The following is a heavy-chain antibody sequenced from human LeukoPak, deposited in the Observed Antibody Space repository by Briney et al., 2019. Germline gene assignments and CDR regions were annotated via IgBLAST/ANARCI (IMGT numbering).Heavy chain of an antibody. D-gene: IGHD1-26*01. CDR1: GYTLTELS. J-gene: IGHJ5*02. Sequence: ASVKVSCKVSGYTLTELSMHWVRQAPGKGLEWMGGFDPEDGETIYAQKFQGRVTMTEDTSTDTAYMELSSLRSEDAAVYYCATVHGVGATSYFWFDPWGQGTLVTVSS. CDR2: FDPEDGET. CDR3: ATVHGVGATSYFWFDP. V-gene: IGHV1-24*01.